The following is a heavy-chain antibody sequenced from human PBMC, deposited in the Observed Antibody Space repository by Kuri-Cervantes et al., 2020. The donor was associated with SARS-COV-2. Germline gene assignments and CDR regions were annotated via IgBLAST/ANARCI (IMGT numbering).Heavy chain of an antibody. Sequence: ASVKVSCKASGYTLTSYDINWVRQATGQGLEWMGWMNPNSGNTGYAQKLQGRVTMTTDTSTSTAYMELRSLGSDDTAVYYCARQYVTFGAPNYGMDVWGQGTTVTVSS. CDR1: GYTLTSYD. J-gene: IGHJ6*02. CDR3: ARQYVTFGAPNYGMDV. D-gene: IGHD3/OR15-3a*01. CDR2: MNPNSGNT. V-gene: IGHV1-8*01.